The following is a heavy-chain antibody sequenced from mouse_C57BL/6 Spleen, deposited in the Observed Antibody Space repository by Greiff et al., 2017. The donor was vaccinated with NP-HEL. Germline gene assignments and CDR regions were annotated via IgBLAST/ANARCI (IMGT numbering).Heavy chain of an antibody. CDR2: ISDGGSYT. Sequence: EVHLVESGGGLVKPGGSLKLSCAASGFTFSSYAMSWVRQTPEKRLEWVATISDGGSYTYYPDNVKGRFTISRDNAKNNLYLQMSHLKSEDTATNYCAREAVAKGYFDVWSTETTVTVSS. J-gene: IGHJ1*03. CDR3: AREAVAKGYFDV. D-gene: IGHD1-1*01. V-gene: IGHV5-4*01. CDR1: GFTFSSYA.